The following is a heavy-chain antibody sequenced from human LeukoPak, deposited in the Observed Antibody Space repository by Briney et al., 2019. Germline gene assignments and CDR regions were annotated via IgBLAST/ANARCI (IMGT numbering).Heavy chain of an antibody. D-gene: IGHD6-13*01. Sequence: GGSLRLSCAASEFTFSTYGMHWVRQAPGKGLEWVAVISYDGSYKFYADSVKGRFAISRDNSKSTLYLQMNSLRAEDTAVYYCAKDRYSGLNTIDYWGQGTLVTVSS. CDR1: EFTFSTYG. CDR2: ISYDGSYK. V-gene: IGHV3-30*18. CDR3: AKDRYSGLNTIDY. J-gene: IGHJ4*02.